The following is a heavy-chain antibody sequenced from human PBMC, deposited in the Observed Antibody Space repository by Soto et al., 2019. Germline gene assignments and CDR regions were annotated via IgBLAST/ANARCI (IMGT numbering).Heavy chain of an antibody. CDR1: GFTFSTYE. V-gene: IGHV3-48*03. CDR3: ARDLYDSRGYCPFDY. D-gene: IGHD3-22*01. CDR2: ISISGSTK. Sequence: PGGSLRLSCAASGFTFSTYEMHWVRQAPGKGLEWVSYISISGSTKYHADSVKGRFTISRDNAKKSLYLQMNSLRAEDTAVYYCARDLYDSRGYCPFDYWGQGTLVTVSS. J-gene: IGHJ4*02.